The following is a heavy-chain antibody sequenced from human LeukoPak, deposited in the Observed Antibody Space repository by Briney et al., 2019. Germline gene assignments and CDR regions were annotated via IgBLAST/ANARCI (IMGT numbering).Heavy chain of an antibody. CDR3: VRQRAGGNWFDP. V-gene: IGHV3-74*01. CDR1: GFTFSSYW. J-gene: IGHJ5*02. CDR2: INTDGSST. Sequence: AGSLRLSCAASGFTFSSYWMHWVRQAPGKGLVWVSRINTDGSSTSYADSVKGRFTISRDNAKNTLYLQMNSLRAEDTAVYYCVRQRAGGNWFDPWGQGTLVTVSS. D-gene: IGHD3-10*01.